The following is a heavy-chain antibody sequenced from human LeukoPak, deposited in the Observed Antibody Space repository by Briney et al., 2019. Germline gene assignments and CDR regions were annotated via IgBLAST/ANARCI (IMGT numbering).Heavy chain of an antibody. Sequence: SQTLSLTCTVSGASIRSGDYYWSWIRQPPGKGLEWIGYIYDSGSTNYNPSLKSRVTISVDTSKNQFSLKLSSVTAADTAVYYCARAYYYDSSGSDYWGQGTLVTVSS. CDR3: ARAYYYDSSGSDY. D-gene: IGHD3-22*01. CDR1: GASIRSGDYY. CDR2: IYDSGST. J-gene: IGHJ4*02. V-gene: IGHV4-30-4*01.